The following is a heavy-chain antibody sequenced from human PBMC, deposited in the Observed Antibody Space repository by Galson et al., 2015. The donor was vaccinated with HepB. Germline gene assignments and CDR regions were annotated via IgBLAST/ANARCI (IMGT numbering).Heavy chain of an antibody. CDR3: AKPFKRITMIVVITLAFDI. J-gene: IGHJ3*02. CDR2: FSGSGGST. Sequence: SLRLSCAASGFPFSNYAMRWVRQAPGKGLEWVSSFSGSGGSTHYADSVKGRFTISRDISKNTLYLQMNSLRAEDTAVYYCAKPFKRITMIVVITLAFDIWGQGTMVTVSS. V-gene: IGHV3-23*01. CDR1: GFPFSNYA. D-gene: IGHD3-22*01.